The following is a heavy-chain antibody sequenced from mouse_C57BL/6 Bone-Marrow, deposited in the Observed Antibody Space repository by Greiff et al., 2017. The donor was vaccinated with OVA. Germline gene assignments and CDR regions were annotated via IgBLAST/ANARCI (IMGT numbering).Heavy chain of an antibody. CDR2: IDPETGGT. CDR3: TRGYRNFDY. Sequence: QVQLQQSGAELVRPGASVTLSCKASGYTFTDYEMHWVKQTPVHGLEWIGAIDPETGGTAYNQKSKGKAILTADKSSSTAYMELRSLTSEDSAVYYCTRGYRNFDYWGQGTTLTVSS. V-gene: IGHV1-15*01. CDR1: GYTFTDYE. D-gene: IGHD2-14*01. J-gene: IGHJ2*01.